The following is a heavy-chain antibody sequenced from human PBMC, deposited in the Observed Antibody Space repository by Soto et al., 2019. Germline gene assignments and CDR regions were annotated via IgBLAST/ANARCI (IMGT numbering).Heavy chain of an antibody. CDR1: GGSFSGYY. CDR3: ARDVSSGWDS. J-gene: IGHJ4*02. D-gene: IGHD6-19*01. V-gene: IGHV4-34*01. Sequence: QVQLQQWGAGLLKPSETLSLTCAVYGGSFSGYYWSWIRQPPGKGLEWIGEINHSGSTNYNPSLKSRVTISVDTSKNQFSLKLSSVTAADTAVYYCARDVSSGWDSWGQGTLVTVSS. CDR2: INHSGST.